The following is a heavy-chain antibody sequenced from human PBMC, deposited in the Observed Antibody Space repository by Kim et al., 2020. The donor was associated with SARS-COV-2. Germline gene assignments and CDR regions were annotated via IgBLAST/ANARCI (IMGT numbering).Heavy chain of an antibody. CDR2: INPSGGST. J-gene: IGHJ6*02. CDR1: GYTFTSYY. V-gene: IGHV1-46*01. Sequence: ASVKVSCKASGYTFTSYYMHWVRQAPGQGLEWMGIINPSGGSTSYAQKFQGRVTMTRDTSTSTVYMELSSLRSEDTAVYYCARGGPDDYYYYGMDVWGQGTTVTVSS. CDR3: ARGGPDDYYYYGMDV.